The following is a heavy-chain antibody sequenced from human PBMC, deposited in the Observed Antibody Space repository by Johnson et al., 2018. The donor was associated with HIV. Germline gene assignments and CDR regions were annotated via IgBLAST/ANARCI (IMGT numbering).Heavy chain of an antibody. CDR2: INWNGGGT. Sequence: VQLVESGGGLVQPGRSLRISCAASRFTFDDYDMSWVRQVPGKGLEWVSGINWNGGGTGYADSVKGRFTISRDNAKNSLYLQMNSLRAEDTALYYCAKGESSSWYGGDAFDIWGQGTMVTVSS. D-gene: IGHD6-13*01. J-gene: IGHJ3*02. CDR1: RFTFDDYD. CDR3: AKGESSSWYGGDAFDI. V-gene: IGHV3-20*04.